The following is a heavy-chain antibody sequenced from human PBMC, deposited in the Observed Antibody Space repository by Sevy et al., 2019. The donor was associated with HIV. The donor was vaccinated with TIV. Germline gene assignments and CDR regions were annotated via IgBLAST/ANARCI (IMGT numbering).Heavy chain of an antibody. CDR3: AGGAASGWGLPRGNDY. CDR1: GFTFSSYA. V-gene: IGHV3-30-3*01. D-gene: IGHD1-26*01. J-gene: IGHJ4*02. CDR2: ISYDGSNK. Sequence: GESLKISCAASGFTFSSYAMHWVRQAPGKGLEWVAVISYDGSNKYYADSVKGRFTISRDNSKNTLYLQMNSLGAEDTAVYYCAGGAASGWGLPRGNDYWGQGTLVTVSS.